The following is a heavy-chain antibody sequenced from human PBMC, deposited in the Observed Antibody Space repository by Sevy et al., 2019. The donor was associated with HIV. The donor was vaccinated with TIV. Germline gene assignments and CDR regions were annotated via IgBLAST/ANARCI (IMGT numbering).Heavy chain of an antibody. Sequence: SGTLSLTVTVSGGSVGNDDYYGSWIRQPPGKGVEWIGYIFYSGSTNYNPSLKSRGSISLDTSKNHFSLRLRSVTAADTAVYYCARGVASSGAYKFDYWGPGTLVTVSS. CDR2: IFYSGST. D-gene: IGHD6-13*01. J-gene: IGHJ4*02. CDR3: ARGVASSGAYKFDY. CDR1: GGSVGNDDYY. V-gene: IGHV4-30-4*08.